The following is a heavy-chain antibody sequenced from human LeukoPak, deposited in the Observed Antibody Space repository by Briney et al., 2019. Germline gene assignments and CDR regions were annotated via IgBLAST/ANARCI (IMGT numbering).Heavy chain of an antibody. CDR3: ARESRGDLYYYYYYMDV. J-gene: IGHJ6*03. D-gene: IGHD4-17*01. Sequence: SETLSLTCTVSGGSISSGSYYWSWIRQPAGKGLEWIGRIYTSGSTNYNPSLKSRVTISVDTSKNQFSLKLSSVTAADTAVYYCARESRGDLYYYYYYMDVWGKGTTVTVSS. CDR1: GGSISSGSYY. CDR2: IYTSGST. V-gene: IGHV4-61*02.